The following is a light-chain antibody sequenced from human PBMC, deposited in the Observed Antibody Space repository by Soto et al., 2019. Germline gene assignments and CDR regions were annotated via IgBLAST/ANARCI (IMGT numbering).Light chain of an antibody. CDR2: DAS. CDR1: HRVSTY. CDR3: QQRSNWPSIT. Sequence: EIVLRQAPATLSLAPCETATLSCRARHRVSTYLAWSQHKPVQAPRLLIYDASTRATGIPARFSGSGSGKYFTLTISRLPPEDFAVYYCQQRSNWPSITFGQGTRMEIK. V-gene: IGKV3-11*01. J-gene: IGKJ5*01.